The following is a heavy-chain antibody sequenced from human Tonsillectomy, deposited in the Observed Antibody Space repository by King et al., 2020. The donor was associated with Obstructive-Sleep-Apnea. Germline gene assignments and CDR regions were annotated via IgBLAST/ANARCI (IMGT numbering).Heavy chain of an antibody. V-gene: IGHV4-31*03. CDR2: IYYSGNN. CDR3: AREVVVGASFDY. J-gene: IGHJ4*02. Sequence: HVQLQESGPGLVKPSQTLSLTCTVSGGSISSGGYYWSWIRQHPGQGLEWIGYIYYSGNNFNNPSLKSRVTISVDTSKNQFSLKLTSVTAADTAVYYCAREVVVGASFDYWGQGTLVTVSS. D-gene: IGHD2-15*01. CDR1: GGSISSGGYY.